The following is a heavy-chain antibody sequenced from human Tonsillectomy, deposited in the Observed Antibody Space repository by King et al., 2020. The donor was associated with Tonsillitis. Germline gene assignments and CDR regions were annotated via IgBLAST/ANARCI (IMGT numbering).Heavy chain of an antibody. V-gene: IGHV3-30-3*01. CDR1: GFPLSSYA. J-gene: IGHJ4*02. CDR2: ISYDGGNK. D-gene: IGHD3-22*01. Sequence: VQLVESGGGVVQPGGSLRLSCAASGFPLSSYAMHWVRQAPGGGLEWVALISYDGGNKYYSDSVKGRFTISRDISENTLFLQMNSLRTEDTAVYFCVRDMDRSGTKPAYWGQGTLVTVSS. CDR3: VRDMDRSGTKPAY.